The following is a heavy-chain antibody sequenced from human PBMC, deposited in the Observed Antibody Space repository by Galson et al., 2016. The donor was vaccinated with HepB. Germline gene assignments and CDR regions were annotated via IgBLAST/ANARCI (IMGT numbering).Heavy chain of an antibody. CDR3: ASGTGAYVQ. CDR2: TYYRSKWSS. D-gene: IGHD5-12*01. V-gene: IGHV6-1*01. CDR1: GDSVSRHTAA. Sequence: CAISGDSVSRHTAAWNWSRQSPSRGLEWLGRTYYRSKWSSDYAVSMKSRITINADTSMNQFSLQLNSVTPEGTAVYYCASGTGAYVQWGQGTLVTVSS. J-gene: IGHJ4*02.